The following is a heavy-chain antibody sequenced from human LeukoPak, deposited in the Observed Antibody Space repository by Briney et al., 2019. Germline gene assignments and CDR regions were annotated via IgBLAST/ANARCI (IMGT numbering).Heavy chain of an antibody. D-gene: IGHD2-2*01. CDR2: IIPIFGTA. CDR3: ARDRWGVPAAIPNDAFDI. Sequence: SVKVSYKASGGTFSSYAISWVRQAPGQGLEWMGGIIPIFGTANYAQKFQGRVTITADESTSTAYMELSSLRSEDTAVYYCARDRWGVPAAIPNDAFDIWGQGTMVTVSS. V-gene: IGHV1-69*01. J-gene: IGHJ3*02. CDR1: GGTFSSYA.